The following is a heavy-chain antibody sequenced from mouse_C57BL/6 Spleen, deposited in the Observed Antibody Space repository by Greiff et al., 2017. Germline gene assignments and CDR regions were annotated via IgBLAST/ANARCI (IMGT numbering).Heavy chain of an antibody. CDR1: GYTFTSYT. D-gene: IGHD4-1*01. Sequence: VQRVESGAELARPGASVKMSCKASGYTFTSYTMHWVKQRPGQGLEWIGYINPSSGYTKYNQKFKDKATLTADKSSSTAYMQLSSLTSEDSAVYYCARELGLDYWGQGTTLTVSS. V-gene: IGHV1-4*01. CDR2: INPSSGYT. CDR3: ARELGLDY. J-gene: IGHJ2*01.